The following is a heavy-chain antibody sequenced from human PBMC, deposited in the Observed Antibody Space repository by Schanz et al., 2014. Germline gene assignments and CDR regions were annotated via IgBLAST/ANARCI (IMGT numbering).Heavy chain of an antibody. CDR3: AKDFTGSEIFFNS. D-gene: IGHD3-10*01. CDR2: IVGGGGRT. J-gene: IGHJ5*01. V-gene: IGHV3-23*01. Sequence: EVQLLESGGGLVQPGGSLRISCAASGFTFSGYAMSWVRQAPGKGLEWVSSIVGGGGRTYYADSVKGRFSISRDNGETSVYLQINSLRGEDAAVYYCAKDFTGSEIFFNSWGPGTLVTVSS. CDR1: GFTFSGYA.